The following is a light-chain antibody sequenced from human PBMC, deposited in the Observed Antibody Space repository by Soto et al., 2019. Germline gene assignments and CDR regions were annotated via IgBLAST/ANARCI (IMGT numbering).Light chain of an antibody. CDR1: QSVNSRY. J-gene: IGKJ1*01. V-gene: IGKV3-20*01. CDR3: QQSPGT. Sequence: MVLTQSPGNLSLSPGERATLSCRASQSVNSRYLAWYQQKPGQAPRLVIYGAFTRATGIPDRVIGSGSGTDFSLTISRLEPEDFAVYYCQQSPGTFGQSTKVEIK. CDR2: GAF.